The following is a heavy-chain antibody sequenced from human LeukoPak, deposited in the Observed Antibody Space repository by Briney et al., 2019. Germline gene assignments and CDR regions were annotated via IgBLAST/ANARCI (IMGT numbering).Heavy chain of an antibody. CDR1: GFIFRNYA. Sequence: GGSLRLSCEASGFIFRNYAMSGVRQAPGKGLEWVSMIGITGGSTNYAGSVRGRFTISRDNSKNTLYLQMNSLRAEDAAIYYCAKHRGFDYWGQGTPVTVSS. V-gene: IGHV3-23*01. D-gene: IGHD3-10*01. CDR3: AKHRGFDY. J-gene: IGHJ4*02. CDR2: IGITGGST.